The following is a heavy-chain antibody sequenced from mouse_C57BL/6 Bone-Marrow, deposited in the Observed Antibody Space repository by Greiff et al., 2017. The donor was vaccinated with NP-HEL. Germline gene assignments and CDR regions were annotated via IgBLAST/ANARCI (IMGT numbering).Heavy chain of an antibody. V-gene: IGHV1-81*01. CDR2: IYPRSGNT. D-gene: IGHD1-1*01. J-gene: IGHJ4*01. CDR1: GYTFPSYG. Sequence: QVQLQQSGAELARPGASVKLSCKASGYTFPSYGISWVKQRTGQGLEWIGEIYPRSGNTYYNEKFKGKATLTADKSSSTAYMELRSLTSEDSAVYFCARNQFITTVVATSYYAMDYWGQGTSVTVSS. CDR3: ARNQFITTVVATSYYAMDY.